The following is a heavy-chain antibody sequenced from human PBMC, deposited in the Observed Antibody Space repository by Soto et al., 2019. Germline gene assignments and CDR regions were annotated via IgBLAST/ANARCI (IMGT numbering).Heavy chain of an antibody. CDR3: AREYGDSVPPLDY. V-gene: IGHV3-74*01. CDR2: VNRDGSST. CDR1: GFTFNSYW. Sequence: EVQLVESGGGLVQPGGSLRLSCAASGFTFNSYWMHWDLQTPEARPVWVARVNRDGSSTNYADSVKGRFTISRDNAKNTLDLQMNSLRVEDTAVYYCAREYGDSVPPLDYWGQGTLVTVSS. D-gene: IGHD4-17*01. J-gene: IGHJ4*02.